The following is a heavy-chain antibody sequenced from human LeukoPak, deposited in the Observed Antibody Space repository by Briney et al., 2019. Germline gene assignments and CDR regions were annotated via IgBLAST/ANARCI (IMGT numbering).Heavy chain of an antibody. CDR1: GFTVSSNY. CDR3: AREGYGDLANY. V-gene: IGHV3-53*01. D-gene: IGHD4-17*01. J-gene: IGHJ4*02. CDR2: IYSGGST. Sequence: PGGSLRLSCAASGFTVSSNYMSWVRQAPGKGLEWASVIYSGGSTYYADSVKGRFTISRDNSKNTLYLQMNSLRAEDTAVYYCAREGYGDLANYWGQGTLVTVSS.